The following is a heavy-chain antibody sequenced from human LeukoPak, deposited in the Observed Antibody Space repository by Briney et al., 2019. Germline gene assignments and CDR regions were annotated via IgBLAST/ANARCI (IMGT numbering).Heavy chain of an antibody. CDR3: AREDWEPYYFDY. D-gene: IGHD1-26*01. V-gene: IGHV3-21*01. CDR1: GFTFSSYS. J-gene: IGHJ4*02. CDR2: ISSSSSYI. Sequence: RGSLRLSCAASGFTFSSYSMNWVRQAPGKGLEWVSSISSSSSYIYYADSVKGRFTISRDNAKNSLYLQMSSLRAEDTAVYYCAREDWEPYYFDYWGQGTLVTVSS.